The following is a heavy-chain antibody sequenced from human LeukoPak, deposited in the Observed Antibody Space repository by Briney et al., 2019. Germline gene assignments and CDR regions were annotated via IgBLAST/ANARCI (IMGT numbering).Heavy chain of an antibody. J-gene: IGHJ4*02. V-gene: IGHV1-2*02. CDR3: ATATYYDSSGFSKAFHD. Sequence: ASVKVSCKTSGYTFTGKFLHWLRQAPGHGLQYMGGIEPKSGVTGYAPNFRGRVTVTSDTSVSTAYMELRGLRSDDTAVYYCATATYYDSSGFSKAFHDWGQGTLVTVSS. CDR1: GYTFTGKF. CDR2: IEPKSGVT. D-gene: IGHD3-22*01.